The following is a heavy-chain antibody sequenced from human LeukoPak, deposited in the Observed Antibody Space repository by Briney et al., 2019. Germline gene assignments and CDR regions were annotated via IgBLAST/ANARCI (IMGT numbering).Heavy chain of an antibody. CDR3: AGDNYFSMDF. J-gene: IGHJ6*02. D-gene: IGHD4-11*01. CDR2: IKSDGVGT. V-gene: IGHV3-74*01. CDR1: GFTFSSSW. Sequence: GGSLRPSREASGFTFSSSWMHWVRQVPGKGLVWVSRIKSDGVGTNYADSVKGRFTISRDNAKNTVYLQMNSLRAEDTAVYYCAGDNYFSMDFGGQGNNVTVSS.